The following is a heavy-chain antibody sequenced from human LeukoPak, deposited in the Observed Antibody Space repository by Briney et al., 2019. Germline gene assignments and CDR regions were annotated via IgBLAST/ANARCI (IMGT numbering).Heavy chain of an antibody. CDR2: IYTSGST. CDR1: GGSISSGNYY. V-gene: IGHV4-61*02. Sequence: SETLSLTCTVSGGSISSGNYYWSWIRQPAGKELEWIGRIYTSGSTNYNPSLKSRVTISGDTSKNQFSLKLSSVTAADTAFYYCARVGNSGTYQFDYRGQGTLVTVSS. J-gene: IGHJ4*02. D-gene: IGHD1-26*01. CDR3: ARVGNSGTYQFDY.